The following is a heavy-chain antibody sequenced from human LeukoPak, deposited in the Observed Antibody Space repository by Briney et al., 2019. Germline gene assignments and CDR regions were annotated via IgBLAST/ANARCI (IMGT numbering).Heavy chain of an antibody. J-gene: IGHJ4*02. CDR3: ARLGFGELLDY. V-gene: IGHV3-48*01. Sequence: PGGSLRLSCAASGFTFSSYSMNWVRQAPGKGLEWVSYISSSSSTIYYADSVKGRFTISRDNAKNSLYLQMNSLRAEDTAVYYCARLGFGELLDYWGQGTLVTVSS. CDR1: GFTFSSYS. CDR2: ISSSSSTI. D-gene: IGHD3-10*01.